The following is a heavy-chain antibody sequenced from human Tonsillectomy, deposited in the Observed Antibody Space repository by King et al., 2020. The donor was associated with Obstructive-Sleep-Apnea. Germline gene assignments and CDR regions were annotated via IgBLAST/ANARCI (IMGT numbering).Heavy chain of an antibody. Sequence: QLVQSGGGVVQPGRSLRLSCAASGFTFSSYAMHWVRQAPGKGLEWVAVISYDGSNKYYADSVKGRFTISRDNSKNTLYLQMNSLRAEHTAVYYCARDATTVTPYYYYGMDVWGQGTTVTVSS. J-gene: IGHJ6*02. CDR3: ARDATTVTPYYYYGMDV. V-gene: IGHV3-30-3*01. CDR2: ISYDGSNK. CDR1: GFTFSSYA. D-gene: IGHD4-17*01.